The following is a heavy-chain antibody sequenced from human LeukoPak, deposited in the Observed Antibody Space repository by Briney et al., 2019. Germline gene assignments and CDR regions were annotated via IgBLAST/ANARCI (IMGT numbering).Heavy chain of an antibody. CDR1: GGXISSGGDY. V-gene: IGHV4-31*03. CDR2: IYYSGST. CDR3: ARDGGYGDYPY. J-gene: IGHJ4*02. D-gene: IGHD4-17*01. Sequence: PSQTLALTCTVSGGXISSGGDYWSWIRQHPGKGLEWIGYIYYSGSTYYNPSLKSRVTISVDRSKNQFSLKLSSVTAADTAVYYCARDGGYGDYPYWGQGTLVTVSS.